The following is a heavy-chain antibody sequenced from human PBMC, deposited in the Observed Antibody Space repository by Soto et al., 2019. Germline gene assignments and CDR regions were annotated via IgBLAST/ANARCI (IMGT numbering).Heavy chain of an antibody. CDR2: ISSSSSYI. CDR1: GFTFSSYS. D-gene: IGHD3-3*01. V-gene: IGHV3-21*01. J-gene: IGHJ3*02. Sequence: GGSLILSCAASGFTFSSYSMNWVRQAPGKGLEWVSSISSSSSYIYYADSVKGRFTISRDNAKNSLYLQMNSLRAEDTAVYYCARRSQYDFWSGYYLDAFDIWGQGTMVTVSS. CDR3: ARRSQYDFWSGYYLDAFDI.